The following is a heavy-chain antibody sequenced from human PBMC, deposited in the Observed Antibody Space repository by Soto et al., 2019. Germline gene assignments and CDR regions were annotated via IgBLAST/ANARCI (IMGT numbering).Heavy chain of an antibody. V-gene: IGHV3-21*01. CDR2: ISSSSSYI. J-gene: IGHJ6*02. CDR1: GFTFSSYS. CDR3: AKEPRGYSSGWYHGMDV. D-gene: IGHD6-19*01. Sequence: GGSLRLSCAASGFTFSSYSMNWVRQAPGKGLEWVSSISSSSSYIYYADSVKGRFTISRDNAKNSLYLQMNSLRAEDTAVYYCAKEPRGYSSGWYHGMDVWGQGTTVTVSS.